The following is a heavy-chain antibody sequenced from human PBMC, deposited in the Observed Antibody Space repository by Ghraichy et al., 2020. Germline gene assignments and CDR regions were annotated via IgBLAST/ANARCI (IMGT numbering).Heavy chain of an antibody. D-gene: IGHD4-17*01. V-gene: IGHV3-7*01. CDR1: GFTFSRNS. CDR2: IKSDGSDS. J-gene: IGHJ4*02. Sequence: GGSLRLSCAASGFTFSRNSMSWVRQAPGKGLEWVAFIKSDGSDSSYADSVKGRFTISRDNAKNSVSLEMNSLRVEDTGVYYCARDTYGDYKYGGTDHWGQGTLLSVSS. CDR3: ARDTYGDYKYGGTDH.